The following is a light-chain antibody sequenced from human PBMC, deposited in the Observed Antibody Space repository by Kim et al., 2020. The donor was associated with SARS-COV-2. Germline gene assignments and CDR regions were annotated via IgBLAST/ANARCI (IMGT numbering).Light chain of an antibody. CDR3: EQYNDWPGT. Sequence: EIVMTQSPATVSVSPGERATLSCRASQSVRSNLAWYQQKPGQTPRLLISGASTRATGIPARFRGSGSGTEFTLTISSLQSEDFAVYYCEQYNDWPGTFGQGAKSESK. J-gene: IGKJ1*01. CDR1: QSVRSN. CDR2: GAS. V-gene: IGKV3-15*01.